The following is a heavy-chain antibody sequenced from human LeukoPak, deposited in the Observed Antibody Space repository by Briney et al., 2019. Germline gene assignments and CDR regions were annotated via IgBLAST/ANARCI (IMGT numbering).Heavy chain of an antibody. J-gene: IGHJ4*02. V-gene: IGHV5-51*01. Sequence: GESLKISCKASGHSFTSYWIGWVRQMPGKGLEWMGIIHPSDSETLYSPSFQGQVTISADNSITTAYLQWSSLKVSDTAMYCCGRRGYSGYGLVDDWGQGTLVTVS. CDR3: GRRGYSGYGLVDD. D-gene: IGHD5-12*01. CDR2: IHPSDSET. CDR1: GHSFTSYW.